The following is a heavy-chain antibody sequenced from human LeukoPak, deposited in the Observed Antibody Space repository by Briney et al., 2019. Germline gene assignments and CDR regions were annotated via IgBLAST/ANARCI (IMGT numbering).Heavy chain of an antibody. J-gene: IGHJ4*02. Sequence: SETLSLTCAVSGGSISSSNWWSWVRQPPGKGLEWIGEIYHSGSTNYNPSLKSRVTISVDKSKNQFSLKLSSVTAADTAVYYCARGSINYYDSSGYPDYWGQGTLVTVSS. CDR2: IYHSGST. CDR1: GGSISSSNW. V-gene: IGHV4-4*02. D-gene: IGHD3-22*01. CDR3: ARGSINYYDSSGYPDY.